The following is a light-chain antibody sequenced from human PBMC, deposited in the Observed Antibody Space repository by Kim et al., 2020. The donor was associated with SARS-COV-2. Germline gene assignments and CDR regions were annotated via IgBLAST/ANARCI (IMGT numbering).Light chain of an antibody. CDR2: ETS. CDR1: QSVGNS. CDR3: QQRYNWTLT. V-gene: IGKV3-11*01. J-gene: IGKJ4*01. Sequence: EIVLTQSPATLSLSPEERATLSCRASQSVGNSLAWFQQKPGQAPRLLIFETSNRATGIPARFSGSGSGTAFTLTISSLEPEDFAVYYCQQRYNWTLTFGGGTKVDIK.